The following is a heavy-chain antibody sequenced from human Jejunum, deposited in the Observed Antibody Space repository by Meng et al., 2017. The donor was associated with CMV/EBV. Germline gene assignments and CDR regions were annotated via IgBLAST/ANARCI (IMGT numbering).Heavy chain of an antibody. CDR2: IRSKANSYAT. Sequence: FTASGSAIHWVRQASGKGLEWVGRIRSKANSYATVYAATMKGRFTISRDDSENTAYLQMNSLKTEDTAVYYCARQARDGDCCPDYWGQGTLVTVSS. V-gene: IGHV3-73*01. J-gene: IGHJ4*02. CDR1: FTASGSA. CDR3: ARQARDGDCCPDY. D-gene: IGHD2-21*01.